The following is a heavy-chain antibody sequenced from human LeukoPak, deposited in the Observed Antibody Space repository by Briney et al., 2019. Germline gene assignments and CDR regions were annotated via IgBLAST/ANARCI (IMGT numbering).Heavy chain of an antibody. CDR3: AREGYSSSWYWFDP. CDR2: INHSGST. CDR1: SGSFSGYY. D-gene: IGHD6-13*01. V-gene: IGHV4-34*01. J-gene: IGHJ5*02. Sequence: SETLSLTCAVYSGSFSGYYWSWIRQPPGKGLEWIGEINHSGSTNYNPSLKSRVTISVDTSKNQFSLKLSSVTAADTAVYYCAREGYSSSWYWFDPWGQGTLVTVSS.